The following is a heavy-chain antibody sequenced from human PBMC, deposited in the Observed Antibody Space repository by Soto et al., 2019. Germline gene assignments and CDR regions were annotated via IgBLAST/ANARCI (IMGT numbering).Heavy chain of an antibody. CDR2: ILPVFGTP. J-gene: IGHJ4*02. CDR1: GGTFSTYA. D-gene: IGHD3-16*02. CDR3: ARASRVGEFIAYFFES. Sequence: QVQLVQSGAEVKKPGSSVKVSCKASGGTFSTYAFIWVRQAPGQGLEWMGGILPVFGTPNYAPNFQGRVTITADESTSPAYMELSSLRSEDTAIYYCARASRVGEFIAYFFESWGQGTMVTVSS. V-gene: IGHV1-69*01.